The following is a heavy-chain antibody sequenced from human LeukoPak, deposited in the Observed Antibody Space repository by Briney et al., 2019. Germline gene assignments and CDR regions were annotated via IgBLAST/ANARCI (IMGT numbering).Heavy chain of an antibody. J-gene: IGHJ4*02. CDR1: GFTFSSYG. Sequence: GGSLRLSCAASGFTFSSYGMHWVRQAPGKGLEWVAFIRYDGSNKYYADSVKGRFTISRDNSKNTLYLQMNCLRAEDTAVYYCAKDLYYDSSGYYWVFDYWGQGTLVTVSS. CDR2: IRYDGSNK. D-gene: IGHD3-22*01. CDR3: AKDLYYDSSGYYWVFDY. V-gene: IGHV3-30*02.